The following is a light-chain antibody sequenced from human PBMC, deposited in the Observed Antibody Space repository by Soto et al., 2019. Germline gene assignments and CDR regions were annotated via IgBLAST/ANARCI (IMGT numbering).Light chain of an antibody. V-gene: IGLV1-40*01. CDR1: SSNIGAGYD. Sequence: QSVLTQPPSVSGAPGQRVTISCTGSSSNIGAGYDVHWYQQLPGTAPKLLIYGNSNRPSGVPDRFSGSKSGTSASLAITGLQAEDEAVYYCQSYDSRLVFGGGTKLTVL. CDR2: GNS. CDR3: QSYDSRLV. J-gene: IGLJ2*01.